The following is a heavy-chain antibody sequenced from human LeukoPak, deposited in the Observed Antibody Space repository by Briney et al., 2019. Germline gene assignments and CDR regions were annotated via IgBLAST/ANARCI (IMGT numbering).Heavy chain of an antibody. CDR3: SGLYNHGMDV. CDR1: GFTFSTYS. J-gene: IGHJ6*02. V-gene: IGHV3-21*01. Sequence: PGGSLRLSCAASGFTFSTYSMNWVRQAPGKGLEWVSSISSRSHYIYYADSVKGRFTISRDNAKNSLYLQMSSLRAEDTAVYYCSGLYNHGMDVWGQGTTVTVSS. CDR2: ISSRSHYI.